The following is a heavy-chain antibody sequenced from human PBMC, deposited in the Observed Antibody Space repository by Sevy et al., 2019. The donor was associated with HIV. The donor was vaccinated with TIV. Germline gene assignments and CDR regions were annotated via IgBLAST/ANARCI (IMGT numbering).Heavy chain of an antibody. CDR1: GGSISSSSYY. Sequence: SETLSLTYTVSGGSISSSSYYWGWIRQPPGKGLEWIGSIYYSGSTYYNPSLKSRVTISIDTSKNQFSLKLSSVTAADTAVYYCARHQHPRRFRIAVAGTGKYYFDYWGQGTLVTVSS. CDR2: IYYSGST. CDR3: ARHQHPRRFRIAVAGTGKYYFDY. D-gene: IGHD6-19*01. J-gene: IGHJ4*02. V-gene: IGHV4-39*01.